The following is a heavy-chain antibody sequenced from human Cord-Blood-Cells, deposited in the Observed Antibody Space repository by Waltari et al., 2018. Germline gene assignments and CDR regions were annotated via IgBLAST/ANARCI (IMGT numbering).Heavy chain of an antibody. J-gene: IGHJ4*02. CDR3: ARRIPRGGRYFDY. V-gene: IGHV2-70*01. CDR1: GFSLSTSGMC. Sequence: QVTLRESGPALVKPTQTLTLTCTFSGFSLSTSGMCVSGIRQPPGKALEWLALIDWDDDTYYSTSLKTRHTISKNTAKNQVVLTMTNMDPVDTATYYCARRIPRGGRYFDYWGQGTLVTVSS. D-gene: IGHD1-26*01. CDR2: IDWDDDT.